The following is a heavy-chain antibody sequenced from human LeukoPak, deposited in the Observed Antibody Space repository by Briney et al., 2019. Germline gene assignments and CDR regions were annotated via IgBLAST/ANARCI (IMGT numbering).Heavy chain of an antibody. D-gene: IGHD6-13*01. Sequence: SETLSLTCTVSGGSITNNYWSWLRQPPGKGLEWIGFIYYTGTTNYNPSLKSRVSISADTSKNQFSLKLSSVTAADTAVYYCARASGYSSFSGIFDYWGQGTLVTVSS. J-gene: IGHJ4*02. CDR3: ARASGYSSFSGIFDY. CDR2: IYYTGTT. V-gene: IGHV4-59*01. CDR1: GGSITNNY.